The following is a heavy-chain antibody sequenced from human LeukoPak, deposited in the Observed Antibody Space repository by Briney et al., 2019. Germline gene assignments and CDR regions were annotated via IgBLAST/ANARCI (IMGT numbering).Heavy chain of an antibody. J-gene: IGHJ4*02. Sequence: PGGSLRLSCAASGFTFSSYAMSWVRQAPVKGLEWVSGISGSGGGSTYDADSVKGRFTISRDNSKNTLYLQMNSLRAEDTAVYYCAKSKTPYCSSTNCFMFDYWGQGALVTVSS. V-gene: IGHV3-23*01. CDR1: GFTFSSYA. D-gene: IGHD2-2*01. CDR2: ISGSGGGST. CDR3: AKSKTPYCSSTNCFMFDY.